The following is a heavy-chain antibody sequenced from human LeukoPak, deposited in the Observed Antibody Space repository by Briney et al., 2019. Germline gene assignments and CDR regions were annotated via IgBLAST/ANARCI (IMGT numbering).Heavy chain of an antibody. D-gene: IGHD6-13*01. CDR1: GGSISSYY. J-gene: IGHJ3*02. Sequence: PSETLPLTCTVSGGSISSYYWSWIRQPPGKGLEWIGYIYYSGSTNYNPSLKSRVTISVDTSKNQFSLKLSSVTAADTAVYYCARDAGGQGIAAAAYAFDIWGQGTMVTVSS. CDR2: IYYSGST. CDR3: ARDAGGQGIAAAAYAFDI. V-gene: IGHV4-59*01.